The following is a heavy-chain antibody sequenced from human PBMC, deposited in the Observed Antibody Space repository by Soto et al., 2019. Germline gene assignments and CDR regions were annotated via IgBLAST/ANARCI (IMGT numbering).Heavy chain of an antibody. V-gene: IGHV3-23*01. Sequence: LRLSCAASGFTFSSYAMSWVRQAPGKGLEWVSAISGSGGSTYYADSVKSRFTISRDNSKNTLYLQMNSLRAEDTAVYYCAKDFHVRQWLVRDYWGQGTLVTVSS. CDR1: GFTFSSYA. D-gene: IGHD6-19*01. J-gene: IGHJ4*02. CDR3: AKDFHVRQWLVRDY. CDR2: ISGSGGST.